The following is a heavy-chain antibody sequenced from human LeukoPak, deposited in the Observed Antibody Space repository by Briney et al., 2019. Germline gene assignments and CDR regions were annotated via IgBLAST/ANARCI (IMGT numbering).Heavy chain of an antibody. CDR1: GFTFSSYA. J-gene: IGHJ4*02. CDR3: AKSRDIVATIASGFYFFDY. CDR2: ISGSGGST. Sequence: RGSLRLSCAASGFTFSSYAMSWVRQAPGKGLEWVSAISGSGGSTYYADPVKGRFTISRDNSKNTLYLQMNSLRAEDTAVYYGAKSRDIVATIASGFYFFDYWGQGTLVTVSS. V-gene: IGHV3-23*01. D-gene: IGHD5-12*01.